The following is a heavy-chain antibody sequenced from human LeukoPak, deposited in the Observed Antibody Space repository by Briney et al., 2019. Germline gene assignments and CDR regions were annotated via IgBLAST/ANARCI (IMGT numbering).Heavy chain of an antibody. J-gene: IGHJ4*02. D-gene: IGHD4-11*01. CDR1: GVSISSSSYY. V-gene: IGHV4-39*02. CDR2: IYYSGST. Sequence: TSETLSLTCTVSGVSISSSSYYWGWIRQPPGKGLEWIGSIYYSGSTYYNPSLKSRVTISVDTSKNQFSLKLSSVTAADTAVYYCARDRGFHDYSNYEFDYWGQGTLVTVSS. CDR3: ARDRGFHDYSNYEFDY.